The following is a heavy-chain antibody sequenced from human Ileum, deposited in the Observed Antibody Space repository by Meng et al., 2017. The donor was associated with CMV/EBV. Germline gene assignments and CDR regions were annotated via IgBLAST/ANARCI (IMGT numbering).Heavy chain of an antibody. J-gene: IGHJ3*01. V-gene: IGHV5-51*01. CDR1: GYSFSNYW. Sequence: GESLKISCRASGYSFSNYWIGWVRQMPGKGLECMWVIYPSASATRYTASFQGQVTISVDKSITTASLQWSSLKASDTAIYYCARPDCSHGDPDADAFDVWGQGTVVTVSS. CDR2: IYPSASAT. CDR3: ARPDCSHGDPDADAFDV. D-gene: IGHD2-15*01.